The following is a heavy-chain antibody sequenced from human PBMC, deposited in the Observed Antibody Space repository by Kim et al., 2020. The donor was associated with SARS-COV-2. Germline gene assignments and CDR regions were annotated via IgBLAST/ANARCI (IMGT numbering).Heavy chain of an antibody. Sequence: ASVKVSCKASGYTFTSYDINWVRQATGQGLEWMGWMNPNSGNTGYAQKFQGRVTMTRNTSISTAYMELSSLRSEDTAVYYCARGLLSRGVIIIIPYYYYGMDVWGQGTTVTVSS. D-gene: IGHD3-10*01. V-gene: IGHV1-8*01. CDR3: ARGLLSRGVIIIIPYYYYGMDV. J-gene: IGHJ6*02. CDR1: GYTFTSYD. CDR2: MNPNSGNT.